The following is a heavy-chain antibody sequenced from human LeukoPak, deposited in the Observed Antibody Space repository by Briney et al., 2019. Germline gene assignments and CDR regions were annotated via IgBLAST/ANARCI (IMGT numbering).Heavy chain of an antibody. V-gene: IGHV3-53*01. J-gene: IGHJ3*02. Sequence: PGGPLRLSCAASGFTVSSNYMSWVRQAPGKGLEWVSVIYSGGSTYYSDSVKGRFTISRDNSKNTVYLHINSLRAEDTAVYYCTKMQGFCTGSSCYPRTFDIWGQGTMVSVSS. D-gene: IGHD2-2*01. CDR2: IYSGGST. CDR1: GFTVSSNY. CDR3: TKMQGFCTGSSCYPRTFDI.